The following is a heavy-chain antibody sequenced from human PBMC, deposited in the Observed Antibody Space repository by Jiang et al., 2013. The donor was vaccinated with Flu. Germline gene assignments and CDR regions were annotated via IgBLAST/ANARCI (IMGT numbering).Heavy chain of an antibody. CDR3: ARHSIRGMATPRGGFDY. CDR2: IYPGDSDT. J-gene: IGHJ4*02. V-gene: IGHV5-51*01. D-gene: IGHD5-24*01. Sequence: MPGKGLEWMGIIYPGDSDTRYSPSFQGQVTISADKSISTAYLQWSSLKASDTAMYYCARHSIRGMATPRGGFDYWGQGTLVTVSS.